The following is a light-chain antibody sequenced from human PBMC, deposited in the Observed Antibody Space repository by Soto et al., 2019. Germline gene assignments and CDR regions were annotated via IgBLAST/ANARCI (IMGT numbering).Light chain of an antibody. CDR3: QQYNSYSWT. CDR1: QDIGTY. Sequence: AIRMTQSPFSFSASTGDRVSITCRATQDIGTYLAWYQQIPGKAPKLLIYKASSLQSGVPSRFSGSGSGTEFTLTISSLQPDDFATYYCQQYNSYSWTFGQGTKVDIK. CDR2: KAS. V-gene: IGKV1-8*01. J-gene: IGKJ1*01.